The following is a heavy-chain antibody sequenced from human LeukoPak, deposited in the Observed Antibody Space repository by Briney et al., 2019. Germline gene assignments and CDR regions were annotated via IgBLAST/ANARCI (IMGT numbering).Heavy chain of an antibody. J-gene: IGHJ6*03. D-gene: IGHD1-26*01. CDR3: ARGVGNYYYYMDV. CDR1: GYTFTGYY. V-gene: IGHV1-2*02. CDR2: INPNSGGT. Sequence: GASAKVSCKASGYTFTGYYMHWVRQAPGQGLEWMGWINPNSGGTNYAQKFQGRVTMTRDTSISTVYMELSGLRSDDTAVYYCARGVGNYYYYMDVWGKGTTVTVSS.